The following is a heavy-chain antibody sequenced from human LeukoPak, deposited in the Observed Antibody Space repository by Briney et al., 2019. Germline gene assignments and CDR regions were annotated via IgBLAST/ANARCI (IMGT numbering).Heavy chain of an antibody. CDR3: ARGGRSSGYQGAFDI. CDR1: GFTFSSYA. CDR2: ISYDGSNK. Sequence: GGSLRLSCAASGFTFSSYAMHWVRQAPGKGMGWVAVISYDGSNKYYADSVKGRFTISRDNSKNTLYLQMNSLRAEDTAVYYCARGGRSSGYQGAFDIWGQGTMVTASS. D-gene: IGHD3-22*01. V-gene: IGHV3-30-3*01. J-gene: IGHJ3*02.